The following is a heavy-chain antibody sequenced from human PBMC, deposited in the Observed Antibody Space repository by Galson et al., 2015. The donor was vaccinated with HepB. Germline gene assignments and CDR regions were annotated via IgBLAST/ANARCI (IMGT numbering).Heavy chain of an antibody. D-gene: IGHD2-21*02. Sequence: SLRLSCAASGFTFSSYAMSWVRQAPGKGLEWVSAISGSGGSTYYADSVKGRFTISRDNSKNTLYLQMNSLRAEDTAVYYCAKSVPKYVSIVVVTAPPDYWGQGTLVTVSS. CDR1: GFTFSSYA. J-gene: IGHJ4*02. CDR3: AKSVPKYVSIVVVTAPPDY. CDR2: ISGSGGST. V-gene: IGHV3-23*01.